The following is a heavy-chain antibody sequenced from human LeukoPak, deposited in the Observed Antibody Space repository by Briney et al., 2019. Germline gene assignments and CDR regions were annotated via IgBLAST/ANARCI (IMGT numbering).Heavy chain of an antibody. J-gene: IGHJ3*02. D-gene: IGHD3-16*02. V-gene: IGHV1-2*02. CDR1: GYTFTGYY. CDR3: ARDPLYDYVWGSYRLGDAFDI. Sequence: ASVKVSCKASGYTFTGYYMHWVRQAPGQGLEWMGWINPNSGGTNYAQKFQGRVTMTRDTSISTAYMELSRLRSDDTAVYYCARDPLYDYVWGSYRLGDAFDIWGQGTMVTVSS. CDR2: INPNSGGT.